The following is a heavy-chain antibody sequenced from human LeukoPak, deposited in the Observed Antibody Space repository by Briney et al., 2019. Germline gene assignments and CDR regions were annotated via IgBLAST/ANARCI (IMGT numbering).Heavy chain of an antibody. CDR2: ISYDATNK. J-gene: IGHJ4*02. D-gene: IGHD3-16*01. CDR1: GFTFRSYG. CDR3: AKDLLGDYDDF. V-gene: IGHV3-30*18. Sequence: GRSLRLSCEASGFTFRSYGMHWVRQAPGKGLDWVAVISYDATNKYYADSVKGRFTISSDNSKNTVYLQMNSLRFEDSAVYYCAKDLLGDYDDFWGQGTLVTVSS.